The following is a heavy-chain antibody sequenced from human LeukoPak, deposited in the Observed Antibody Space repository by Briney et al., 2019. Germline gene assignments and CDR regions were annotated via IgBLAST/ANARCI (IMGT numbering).Heavy chain of an antibody. Sequence: PGGSLRLSCAASGFTFSSYEMNWVRQAPGKGLEWVSYISSSGSTTYYADSVKGRFTISRDNAKNSLYLQMNSLRAEDTAVYYCARDVNGYYYDSSGSPHWGQGTLVTVSS. CDR2: ISSSGSTT. J-gene: IGHJ4*02. V-gene: IGHV3-48*03. CDR1: GFTFSSYE. D-gene: IGHD3-22*01. CDR3: ARDVNGYYYDSSGSPH.